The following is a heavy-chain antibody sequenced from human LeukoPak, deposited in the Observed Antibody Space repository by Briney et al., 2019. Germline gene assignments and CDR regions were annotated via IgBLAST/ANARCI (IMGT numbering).Heavy chain of an antibody. CDR3: ASSAARAAEYFQH. CDR2: IYYSGST. D-gene: IGHD6-6*01. Sequence: SETLSLTCTVSGGSISSYYWSWIRQPPGKGLEWIGYIYYSGSTNYNPSLKSRVTISVDTSKNQFSLKLSPVTAADTAVYYCASSAARAAEYFQHWGQGTLVTVSS. V-gene: IGHV4-59*01. CDR1: GGSISSYY. J-gene: IGHJ1*01.